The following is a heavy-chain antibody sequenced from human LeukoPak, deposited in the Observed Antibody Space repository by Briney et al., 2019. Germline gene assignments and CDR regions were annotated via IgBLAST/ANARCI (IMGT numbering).Heavy chain of an antibody. CDR3: TTDGVGIEGATFDY. Sequence: GGSLRLSCAASGFTFINAWMAWVRQAPGKGLEWVGRIKAKPHGGTTDYAAPVKGRFAISRDDSKNTLYLQMNSLKTEDTAVYYCTTDGVGIEGATFDYWGQGILVTVSS. V-gene: IGHV3-15*01. D-gene: IGHD1-26*01. CDR1: GFTFINAW. CDR2: IKAKPHGGTT. J-gene: IGHJ4*02.